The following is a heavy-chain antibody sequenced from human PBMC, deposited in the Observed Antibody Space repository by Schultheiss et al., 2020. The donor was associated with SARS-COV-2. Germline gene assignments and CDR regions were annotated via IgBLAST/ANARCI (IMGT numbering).Heavy chain of an antibody. CDR2: INHSGST. D-gene: IGHD6-13*01. CDR1: GGSFSGYY. J-gene: IGHJ4*02. Sequence: SQTLSLTCAVYGGSFSGYYWSWIRQPPGKGLEWIGEINHSGSTNYNPSLKSRVTISVDMSKNQFSLKLSSVTAADTAVYYCARHQAAAGILDYWGQGTLVTVSS. V-gene: IGHV4-34*01. CDR3: ARHQAAAGILDY.